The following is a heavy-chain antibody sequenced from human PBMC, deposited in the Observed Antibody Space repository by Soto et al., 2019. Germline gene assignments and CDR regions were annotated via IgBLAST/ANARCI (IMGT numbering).Heavy chain of an antibody. Sequence: QVQLVESGGGVVQPGRSLRLSCAASGFTFSSYAMHWVRQAQGKGLEWVAVISYDGSNKYYADSVKGRFTISRDNSKNTLYRQMNSLRAEDTAVYYCARDIYLVAAATRNYYYGMDVWGQGTTVTVSS. J-gene: IGHJ6*02. CDR1: GFTFSSYA. CDR3: ARDIYLVAAATRNYYYGMDV. D-gene: IGHD2-15*01. CDR2: ISYDGSNK. V-gene: IGHV3-30-3*01.